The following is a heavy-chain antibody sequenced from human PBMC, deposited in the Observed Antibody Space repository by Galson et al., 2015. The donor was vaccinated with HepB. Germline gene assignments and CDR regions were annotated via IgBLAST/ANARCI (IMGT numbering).Heavy chain of an antibody. CDR1: GGSISSYY. D-gene: IGHD5-12*01. V-gene: IGHV4-59*01. CDR2: IYYSGST. Sequence: LSLTCTVSGGSISSYYWSWIRQPPGKGLEWIGYIYYSGSTNYNPSLKSRVTISVDTSKNQFSLKLSSVTAADTAVYYCARLPNIVATSNWFDPWGQGTLVTVSS. CDR3: ARLPNIVATSNWFDP. J-gene: IGHJ5*02.